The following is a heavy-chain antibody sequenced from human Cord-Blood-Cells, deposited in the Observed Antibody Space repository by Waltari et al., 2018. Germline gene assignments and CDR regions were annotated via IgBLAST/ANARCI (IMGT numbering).Heavy chain of an antibody. CDR3: TTVPVVTTSYYYYYGMDV. CDR1: GFTFSNPW. V-gene: IGHV3-15*01. J-gene: IGHJ6*02. D-gene: IGHD3-22*01. Sequence: EVQLVESGGGLVKPGGSLRLSCAASGFTFSNPWLRWVRQARGTGLGWVGRIKSKTDGETTDYAAPVKGRFTISRDDSKNTLYLQMNSLKTEDTAVYYCTTVPVVTTSYYYYYGMDVWGQGTTVTVSS. CDR2: IKSKTDGETT.